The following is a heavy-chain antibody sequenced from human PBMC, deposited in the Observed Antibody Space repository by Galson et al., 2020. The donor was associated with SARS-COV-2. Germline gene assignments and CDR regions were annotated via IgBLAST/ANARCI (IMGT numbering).Heavy chain of an antibody. Sequence: GGSLRLSCAASGFTFSSYAMHWVRQAPGKGLEWVAGICYSGSSTYSADSVRGRFTISRDNSRNTLYLQMNSLRAEDTAVYYCARISLFSEGFDYWGQGTLVTVSS. CDR1: GFTFSSYA. J-gene: IGHJ4*02. CDR2: ICYSGSST. V-gene: IGHV3-23*05. D-gene: IGHD3-3*01. CDR3: ARISLFSEGFDY.